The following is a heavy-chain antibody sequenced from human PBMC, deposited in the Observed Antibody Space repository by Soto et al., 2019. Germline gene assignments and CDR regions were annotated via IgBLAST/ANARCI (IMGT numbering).Heavy chain of an antibody. CDR2: MSYDGTKE. CDR1: GFTFSTYG. J-gene: IGHJ4*02. CDR3: AKEYGSTWIDH. D-gene: IGHD6-13*01. V-gene: IGHV3-30*18. Sequence: GGSLRLSCAASGFTFSTYGMHWARQAPGKGLEWVAAMSYDGTKEYYVDSVKGRFTISRDNSRNTLFLQLNSLRAEDTAVYYCAKEYGSTWIDHWGQGTLVTVSS.